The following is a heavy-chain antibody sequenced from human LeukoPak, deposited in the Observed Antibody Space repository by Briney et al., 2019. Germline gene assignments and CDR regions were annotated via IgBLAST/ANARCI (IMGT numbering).Heavy chain of an antibody. J-gene: IGHJ5*02. CDR2: INPNSGGT. Sequence: GASVKVSCKASGYTFTGYYMHWVRQAPGQGLEWMGWINPNSGGTNYAQKFQGRVTMTRDTSISTAYMELSRLRSDDTAVYYCAIGRFLEWFSANWFDPWGQGTLVTVSS. CDR1: GYTFTGYY. D-gene: IGHD3-3*01. V-gene: IGHV1-2*02. CDR3: AIGRFLEWFSANWFDP.